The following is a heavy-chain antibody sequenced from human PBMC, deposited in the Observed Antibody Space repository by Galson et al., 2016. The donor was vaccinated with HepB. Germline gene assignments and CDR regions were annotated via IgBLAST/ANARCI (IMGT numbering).Heavy chain of an antibody. CDR2: ISHSSGNI. V-gene: IGHV3-21*01. D-gene: IGHD3-3*01. Sequence: SLRLSCAASGFTLSSYSMTWVRQAPGKGLEWVSSISHSSGNIYYADSLKGRFTVSRDIARNSMFLQMNSLRVEDTAVYYCTRGIENDFWSGYYYWGQGTVVTVSS. CDR3: TRGIENDFWSGYYY. CDR1: GFTLSSYS. J-gene: IGHJ4*02.